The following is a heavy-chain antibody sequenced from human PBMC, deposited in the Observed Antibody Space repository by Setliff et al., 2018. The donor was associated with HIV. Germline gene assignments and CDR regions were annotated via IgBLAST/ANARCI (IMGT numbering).Heavy chain of an antibody. CDR3: AREVPSNTGSYYKKY. J-gene: IGHJ4*02. CDR1: GYTFSSYG. D-gene: IGHD3-10*01. Sequence: WASVKVSCKAAGYTFSSYGISWVRQTPGQGLEWMGWISANGKKYYSPKVHDRLSLTIDISTTTAHLQLRNLRSDDTAVYFCAREVPSNTGSYYKKYWGQGTLVTVS. CDR2: ISANGKK. V-gene: IGHV1-18*01.